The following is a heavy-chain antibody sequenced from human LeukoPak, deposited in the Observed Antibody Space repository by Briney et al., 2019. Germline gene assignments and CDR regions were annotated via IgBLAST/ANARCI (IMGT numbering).Heavy chain of an antibody. CDR2: MNQSGSS. V-gene: IGHV4-34*01. J-gene: IGHJ4*02. D-gene: IGHD6-19*01. CDR1: GESFNGNY. Sequence: SETLSLTCVVYGESFNGNYWSWIRQPPGKGLEWIGEMNQSGSSNYNPSLKSRVAISIDTSKNQFSLKLSSVTAADTAVYYCARRQWHHYFDCWGQGTLVTVSS. CDR3: ARRQWHHYFDC.